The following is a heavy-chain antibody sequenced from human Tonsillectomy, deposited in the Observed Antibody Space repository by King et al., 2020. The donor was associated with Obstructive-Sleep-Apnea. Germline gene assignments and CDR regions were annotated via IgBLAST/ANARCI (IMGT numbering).Heavy chain of an antibody. D-gene: IGHD3-22*01. CDR3: ARRRGYYYDSLDY. J-gene: IGHJ4*02. Sequence: QLQESGPGLVKPSETLSLTCTVSGGSISPYYWSWIRQPPGKGLEWIGYIYYSGSTNSNPSLKSRVTMSVDTSKNQFSLKLRSVTAADTAVYYCARRRGYYYDSLDYWGQGTLVTVSS. CDR1: GGSISPYY. CDR2: IYYSGST. V-gene: IGHV4-59*08.